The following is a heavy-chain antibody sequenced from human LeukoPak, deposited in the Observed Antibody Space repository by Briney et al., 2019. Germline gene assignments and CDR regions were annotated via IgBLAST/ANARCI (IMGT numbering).Heavy chain of an antibody. CDR3: AKERAASASGFFDF. D-gene: IGHD6-19*01. J-gene: IGHJ4*02. V-gene: IGHV3-23*01. CDR1: GFTFRSHG. CDR2: ISGSGSDT. Sequence: GGSMRLSCAASGFTFRSHGMTWVRQAPGKGLEWVSGISGSGSDTYYAGSVGGRFTISRDNSQNTVYLQMNSLRVDDAAVYYCAKERAASASGFFDFWGQGTLVTVSP.